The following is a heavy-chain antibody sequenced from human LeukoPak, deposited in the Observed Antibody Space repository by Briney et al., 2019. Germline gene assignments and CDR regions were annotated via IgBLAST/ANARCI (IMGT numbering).Heavy chain of an antibody. CDR1: GFTFSSYW. D-gene: IGHD3-3*01. Sequence: PGGSLRLSCAASGFTFSSYWMSWVRQAPGKGLEWVANIKQDGSEKYYVDSVKGRFTISRDNAKNSLYLQMNSLRAEDTAVYYWARVDLTIFGVVIPYYYYYMDVWGKGTTVTVSS. J-gene: IGHJ6*03. V-gene: IGHV3-7*01. CDR2: IKQDGSEK. CDR3: ARVDLTIFGVVIPYYYYYMDV.